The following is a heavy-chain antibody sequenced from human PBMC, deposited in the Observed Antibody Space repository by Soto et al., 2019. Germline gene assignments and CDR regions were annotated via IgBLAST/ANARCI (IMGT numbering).Heavy chain of an antibody. D-gene: IGHD3-10*01. CDR3: AKGDAAFDI. J-gene: IGHJ2*01. CDR2: IIPLAEMA. V-gene: IGHV1-69*02. CDR1: GGTLTSHT. Sequence: QVQLVQSGPEVKKPGSSVKVSCTASGGTLTSHTINWLRQAPGQGLEWMGRIIPLAEMANYAQTFQGRITITATTFARAPYRPPSSLRSKDRPINYGAKGDAAFDIWGRGTLITVSS.